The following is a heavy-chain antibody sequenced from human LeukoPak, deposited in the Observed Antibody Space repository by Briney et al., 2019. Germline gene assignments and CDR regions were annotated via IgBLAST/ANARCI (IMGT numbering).Heavy chain of an antibody. V-gene: IGHV3-9*01. CDR2: ISWNSGSI. D-gene: IGHD2-21*01. CDR1: GFTFDDYA. J-gene: IGHJ4*02. CDR3: AKGTSHFGGSYYDY. Sequence: PGGSLRLSCAASGFTFDDYAMHWVRQAPGKGLGWVSGISWNSGSIGYADSVKGRFTISRDNAKNSLYLQMNSLRAEDTALYYCAKGTSHFGGSYYDYWGQGTLVTVSS.